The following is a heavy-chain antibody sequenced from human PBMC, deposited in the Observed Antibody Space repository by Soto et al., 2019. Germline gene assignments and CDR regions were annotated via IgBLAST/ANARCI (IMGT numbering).Heavy chain of an antibody. J-gene: IGHJ4*02. D-gene: IGHD3-9*01. CDR3: AREHYYILTGYPYFDY. Sequence: QVQLVQSGAEVKNPGSSVKVSCKASGGTFSSYAIRWVRQAPGQGLEWMGGIIPIFGTSNSAQNFQGRVTINADESKRTDYMELSSLRSEDTDVYYCAREHYYILTGYPYFDYWGKGTLVTVSS. CDR2: IIPIFGTS. V-gene: IGHV1-69*12. CDR1: GGTFSSYA.